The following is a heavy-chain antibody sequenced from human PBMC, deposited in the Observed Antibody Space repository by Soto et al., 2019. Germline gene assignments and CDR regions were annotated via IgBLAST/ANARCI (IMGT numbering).Heavy chain of an antibody. V-gene: IGHV1-18*01. CDR3: AGHGSIAVAGNDAFDI. J-gene: IGHJ3*02. CDR1: GYTFTSYG. Sequence: ASVKVSCKASGYTFTSYGISWVRQAPGQGLEWMGWISAYNGNTNYAQKLQGRVTMTTDTSTSTAYMELRSLRSDDTAVYYCAGHGSIAVAGNDAFDIWGQGTMVTVSS. D-gene: IGHD6-19*01. CDR2: ISAYNGNT.